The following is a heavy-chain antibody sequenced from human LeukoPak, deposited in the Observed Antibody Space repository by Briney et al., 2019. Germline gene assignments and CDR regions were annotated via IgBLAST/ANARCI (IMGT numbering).Heavy chain of an antibody. CDR3: ARDVTGGFDY. CDR1: GFTFSSYA. V-gene: IGHV3-30*04. D-gene: IGHD2-8*02. Sequence: RGSLRLSCAASGFTFSSYAMHWVRQAPGKGLEWVAIISYDGSNKYYADSVKGRFTISRDNSKNTLYLQMNGLRAEDTAVYYCARDVTGGFDYWGQGTLVTVSS. CDR2: ISYDGSNK. J-gene: IGHJ4*02.